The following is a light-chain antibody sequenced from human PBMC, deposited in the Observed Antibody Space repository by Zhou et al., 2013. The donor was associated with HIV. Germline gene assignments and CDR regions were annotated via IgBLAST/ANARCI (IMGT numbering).Light chain of an antibody. CDR3: QQYNNWPPGIT. CDR1: QTLDTN. CDR2: GAS. J-gene: IGKJ5*01. Sequence: IVMTQSPATLSLAPGETATLSCRASQTLDTNLAWYQQRPGQAPRLLIFGASTRATGISASFSGSGSGTEFTLTISSLQSEDFADYYCQQYNNWPPGITFGQGTRLEIK. V-gene: IGKV3-15*01.